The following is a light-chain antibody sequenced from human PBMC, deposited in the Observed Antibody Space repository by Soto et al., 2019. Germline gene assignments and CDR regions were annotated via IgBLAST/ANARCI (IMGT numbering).Light chain of an antibody. CDR2: GAS. Sequence: DIQMTQFPASLSASVGDRVTITCRASQRISNYLNWYQQKPGQAPKLLIYGASTLQSGVPSRFSGGGSGSNVTLTISRLQPQDFATYFCQQSYSTPYTFGQGTNLEIK. CDR3: QQSYSTPYT. CDR1: QRISNY. J-gene: IGKJ2*01. V-gene: IGKV1-39*01.